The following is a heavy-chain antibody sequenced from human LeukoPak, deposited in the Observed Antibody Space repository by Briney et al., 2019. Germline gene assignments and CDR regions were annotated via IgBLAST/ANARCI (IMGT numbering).Heavy chain of an antibody. CDR1: GGSISSYY. V-gene: IGHV4-59*01. Sequence: SETLSLTCTVSGGSISSYYWSWIRQPPGKGLEWIGYIYYNGSTNYNPSLKSRVTISVDTSKNQFSLKLSSVTAADTAVYYCASHGSYGTHDAFDIWGQGTMVTVSS. CDR2: IYYNGST. J-gene: IGHJ3*02. CDR3: ASHGSYGTHDAFDI. D-gene: IGHD1-26*01.